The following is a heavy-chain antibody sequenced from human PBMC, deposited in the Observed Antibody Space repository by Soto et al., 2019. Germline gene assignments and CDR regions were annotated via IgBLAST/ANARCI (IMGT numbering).Heavy chain of an antibody. CDR3: VKLTSDFWSAYYYYGMDV. V-gene: IGHV3-30*18. CDR2: ISYNGNNK. D-gene: IGHD3-3*01. CDR1: GCTFSNYG. J-gene: IGHJ6*02. Sequence: QVQLVESGGGVVQPGRSLRLSCEVSGCTFSNYGMHWVRQAPGKGLEWVAVISYNGNNKYYADSVKGRFTISRDNSKNTLYLQMNSLRVEDTAVYYCVKLTSDFWSAYYYYGMDVWGQGTTVTVSS.